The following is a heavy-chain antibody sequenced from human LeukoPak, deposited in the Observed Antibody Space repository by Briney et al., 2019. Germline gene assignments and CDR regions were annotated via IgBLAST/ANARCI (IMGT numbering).Heavy chain of an antibody. CDR1: GYTFSDYY. V-gene: IGHV1-2*04. D-gene: IGHD3-10*01. Sequence: GASVKVSCKASGYTFSDYYIHWVRQAPGQGLEWMGWINPDSGDTNYEQKFQDWVTMTRDTSVNTVYMELSSLKSDDTAVYYYYGAGSHFKALDSWGQGTPVIVSS. CDR2: INPDSGDT. J-gene: IGHJ4*02. CDR3: YGAGSHFKALDS.